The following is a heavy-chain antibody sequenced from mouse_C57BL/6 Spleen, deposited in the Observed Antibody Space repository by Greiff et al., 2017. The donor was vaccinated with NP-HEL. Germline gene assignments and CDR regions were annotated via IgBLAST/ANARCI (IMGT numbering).Heavy chain of an antibody. D-gene: IGHD3-2*02. V-gene: IGHV1-64*01. Sequence: QVQLQQPGAELVKPGASVKLSCKASGYTFTSYWMHWVKQRPGQGLEWIGIIHPNSGSTNYNEKFKSKATLTVDKSSSTAYMQLSSLTSEDSAVYYCARTAQATFGWFAYWGQGTLVTVSA. CDR3: ARTAQATFGWFAY. J-gene: IGHJ3*01. CDR1: GYTFTSYW. CDR2: IHPNSGST.